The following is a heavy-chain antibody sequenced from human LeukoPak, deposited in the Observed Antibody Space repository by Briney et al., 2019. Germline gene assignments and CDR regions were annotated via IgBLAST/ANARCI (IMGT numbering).Heavy chain of an antibody. CDR3: ARVRPYYDSSGYSFGVAFDI. Sequence: SQTLSLTCTVSGGSISSGDYYWSWIRQPPGKGLEWIGYIYYSGSTYYNPSLKSRVTISVDTSKNQFSLKLSSVTAADTAVYYCARVRPYYDSSGYSFGVAFDIWGQGTMVTVSS. V-gene: IGHV4-30-4*01. D-gene: IGHD3-22*01. CDR1: GGSISSGDYY. J-gene: IGHJ3*02. CDR2: IYYSGST.